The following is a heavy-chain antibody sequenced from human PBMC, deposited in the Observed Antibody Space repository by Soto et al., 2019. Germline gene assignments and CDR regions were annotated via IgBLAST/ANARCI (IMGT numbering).Heavy chain of an antibody. Sequence: QVQLQESGPGLVKPSETLSLTCSVSGVYISSHYWSWIRQPPGKGLEWIGYVYHSGKTDSNPSLKGRITIAMDTSKNPVSLSLTSVTAADTAVYYCARPRGTTPAVWYFDLWGRGTLVTVSS. V-gene: IGHV4-59*08. CDR2: VYHSGKT. CDR3: ARPRGTTPAVWYFDL. CDR1: GVYISSHY. D-gene: IGHD1-26*01. J-gene: IGHJ2*01.